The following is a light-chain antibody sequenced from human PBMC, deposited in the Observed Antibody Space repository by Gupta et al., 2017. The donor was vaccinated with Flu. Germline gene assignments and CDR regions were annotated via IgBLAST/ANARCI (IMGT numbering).Light chain of an antibody. CDR2: WAS. CDR1: QSLLYRSDNKNY. Sequence: DIEMTQSPDSLAVSLGERATINCKSSQSLLYRSDNKNYLAWYQQKPGQPPKLLIYWASSRQYGVPDRFSGSGYGIDFSLTISSRQAEDVAVYFCQQYESHLLYSFGQGTKMEL. J-gene: IGKJ2*03. V-gene: IGKV4-1*01. CDR3: QQYESHLLYS.